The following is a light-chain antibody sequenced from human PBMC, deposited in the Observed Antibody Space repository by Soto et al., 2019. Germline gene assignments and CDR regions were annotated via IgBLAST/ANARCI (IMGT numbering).Light chain of an antibody. CDR1: QSISSNY. CDR2: IAS. V-gene: IGKV3-20*01. J-gene: IGKJ1*01. Sequence: EIVLTQSPGTLSLFAGERATLSCRATQSISSNYLAWYQQKPGQAPRLLIYIASRRATGIPDRFSGSGSGTDFTLTICRLEPEDSAVYYCQQYGTSPWTFGQGTKVEIK. CDR3: QQYGTSPWT.